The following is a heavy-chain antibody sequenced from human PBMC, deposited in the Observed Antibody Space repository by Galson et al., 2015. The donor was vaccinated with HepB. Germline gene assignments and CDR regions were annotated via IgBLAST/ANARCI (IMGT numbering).Heavy chain of an antibody. V-gene: IGHV3-23*01. CDR2: ISGSGGST. D-gene: IGHD6-19*01. CDR1: GFTFSSYA. J-gene: IGHJ4*02. Sequence: SLRLSCAASGFTFSSYAMSWVRQAPGKGLEWVSAISGSGGSTYYADSVKGRFTISRDNSKNTLYLQMNSLRAEDTAVYYCAKRIAVAGIFDYWGQGTLVTVSS. CDR3: AKRIAVAGIFDY.